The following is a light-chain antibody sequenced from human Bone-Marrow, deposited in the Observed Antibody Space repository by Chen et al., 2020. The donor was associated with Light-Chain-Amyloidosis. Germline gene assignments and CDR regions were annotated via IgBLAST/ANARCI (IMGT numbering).Light chain of an antibody. CDR1: SGSIATNY. CDR2: EDD. CDR3: QSYQGSSQGV. Sequence: NFMLTQPHSVSESPGKTVIISCTRSSGSIATNYVQWYQPRPGSSPTTVIYEDDQRPSGVPDRFSGSIDRSSNSASLTISGLKTEDEADYCCQSYQGSSQGVFGGGTKLTVL. J-gene: IGLJ3*02. V-gene: IGLV6-57*01.